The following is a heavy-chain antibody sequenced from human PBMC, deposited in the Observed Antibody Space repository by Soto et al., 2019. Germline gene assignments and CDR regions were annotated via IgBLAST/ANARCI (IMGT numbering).Heavy chain of an antibody. CDR2: IYPGDSDT. D-gene: IGHD2-15*01. CDR3: ARQDDPYCSGGSCYEAPAEYFQH. CDR1: GYSFTSYW. J-gene: IGHJ1*01. V-gene: IGHV5-51*01. Sequence: PGESLKISCKGSGYSFTSYWIGWVRQMPGKGLEWMGIIYPGDSDTRYSPSFQGQVTISADKSISTAYLQWSSLKASDTAMYYCARQDDPYCSGGSCYEAPAEYFQHWGQGTLVTVSS.